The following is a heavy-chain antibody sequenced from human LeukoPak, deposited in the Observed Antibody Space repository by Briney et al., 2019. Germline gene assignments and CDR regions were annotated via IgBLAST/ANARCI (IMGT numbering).Heavy chain of an antibody. D-gene: IGHD2-15*01. CDR2: ISNDGSKK. V-gene: IGHV3-30*18. Sequence: GGSLRLSCAASGFTFSSYGMHWVRQAPGKGLEWVSVISNDGSKKYYGDSVKGRFTISRDNFKNTLYLQMNSLRDDDTAVYYCAKPRGVVVVVAVDVWGQGTTVTVSS. J-gene: IGHJ6*02. CDR1: GFTFSSYG. CDR3: AKPRGVVVVVAVDV.